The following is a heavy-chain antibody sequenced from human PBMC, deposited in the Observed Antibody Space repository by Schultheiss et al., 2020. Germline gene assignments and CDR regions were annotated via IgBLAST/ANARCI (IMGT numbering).Heavy chain of an antibody. J-gene: IGHJ4*02. V-gene: IGHV3-11*05. CDR3: AKDRSYQLLHGY. CDR1: GFTFSDYY. CDR2: ISSSSSYI. Sequence: GGSLRLSCAASGFTFSDYYMSWIRQAPGKGLEWVSSISSSSSYIYYADSVKGRFTISRDNSKNTLYLQMNSLRAEDTAVYYCAKDRSYQLLHGYWGQGTLVNVSS. D-gene: IGHD2-2*01.